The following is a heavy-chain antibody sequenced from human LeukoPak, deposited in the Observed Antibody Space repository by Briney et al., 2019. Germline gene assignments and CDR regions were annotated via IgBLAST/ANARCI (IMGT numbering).Heavy chain of an antibody. CDR2: ISFDGSNK. Sequence: GGSLRLSSAASGFTFSSYAMHWVRQAPGKGLYWVAVISFDGSNKYYTDSVKGRFTISRDNSKNTLYLQMNSLRPEDTAVYYCARGDLHYYDSTRRGLDIWGQGTMVTVSS. J-gene: IGHJ3*02. CDR3: ARGDLHYYDSTRRGLDI. D-gene: IGHD3-10*01. CDR1: GFTFSSYA. V-gene: IGHV3-30*04.